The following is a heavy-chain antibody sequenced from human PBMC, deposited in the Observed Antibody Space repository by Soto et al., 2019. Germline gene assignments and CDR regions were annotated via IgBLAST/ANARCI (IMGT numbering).Heavy chain of an antibody. CDR1: GFSFSSYA. Sequence: GGSLRLSCAASGFSFSSYAMSWARQAPGKGLEWVSSIGVSSDAYYADSVKGRFTISRDNSRNTLYLQMNSLRAEDTALYYCAKNYFFDSWGQGTLVTVSS. J-gene: IGHJ4*02. CDR2: IGVSSDA. CDR3: AKNYFFDS. V-gene: IGHV3-23*01.